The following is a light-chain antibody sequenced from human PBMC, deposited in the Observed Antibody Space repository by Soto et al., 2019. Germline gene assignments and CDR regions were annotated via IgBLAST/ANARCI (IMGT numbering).Light chain of an antibody. CDR3: QQYNSYST. CDR1: QSISSW. V-gene: IGKV1-5*03. J-gene: IGKJ1*01. Sequence: DIQMTQSPSTLSASVGDRVTSXXRASQSISSWLAWYQQKPGKAPKILIYKASSLESGVPSRFSGSGSGTEFTLTISSLQPDDFATYYCQQYNSYSTFGQGTKVDIK. CDR2: KAS.